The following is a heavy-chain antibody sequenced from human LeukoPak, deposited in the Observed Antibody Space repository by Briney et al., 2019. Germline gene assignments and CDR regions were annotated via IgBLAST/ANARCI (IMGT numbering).Heavy chain of an antibody. V-gene: IGHV4-31*03. CDR2: IYYSGST. J-gene: IGHJ4*02. CDR3: AREGGSGSQTFLLDY. CDR1: GGSISSGGYH. Sequence: SQTLSLTCTVSGGSISSGGYHWSWIRQHPGKGLEWIGYIYYSGSTYYNPSLKSRVTISVDTSKNQFSLKLSSVTAADTAVYYCAREGGSGSQTFLLDYWGQGTLVTVSS. D-gene: IGHD3-10*01.